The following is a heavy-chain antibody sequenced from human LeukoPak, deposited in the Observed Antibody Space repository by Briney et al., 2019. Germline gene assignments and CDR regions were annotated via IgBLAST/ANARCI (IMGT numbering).Heavy chain of an antibody. CDR1: GFTFSNAW. CDR3: TTTNPQYYYDSSGYYLDY. CDR2: IKSKTDGGTT. D-gene: IGHD3-22*01. J-gene: IGHJ4*02. Sequence: PGGSLRLSCAASGFTFSNAWMSWVRQAPGKGLEGVGRIKSKTDGGTTDYAAPGKGRVTISRDDSKNTLYLQMNSLKTEDTDVYYCTTTNPQYYYDSSGYYLDYWGQGTLVTVSS. V-gene: IGHV3-15*01.